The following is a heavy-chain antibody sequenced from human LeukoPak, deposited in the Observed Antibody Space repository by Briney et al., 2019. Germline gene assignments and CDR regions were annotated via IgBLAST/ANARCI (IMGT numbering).Heavy chain of an antibody. CDR1: GFTFSDYY. J-gene: IGHJ3*02. CDR3: ARDPKQSGPAFDI. D-gene: IGHD3-3*01. CDR2: ISSSGSTI. Sequence: PGGSLRLSCAASGFTFSDYYMSWIRQAPGKGLEWVSYISSSGSTIYYADSVKGRFTISRDNAKNSLYLQMNSQRAEDTAVYYCARDPKQSGPAFDIWGQGTMVTVSS. V-gene: IGHV3-11*01.